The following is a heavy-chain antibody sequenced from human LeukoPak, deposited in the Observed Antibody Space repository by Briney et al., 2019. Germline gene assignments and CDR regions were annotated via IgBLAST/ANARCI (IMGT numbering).Heavy chain of an antibody. CDR2: IIPIFGTA. CDR1: GGTFSSYA. V-gene: IGHV1-69*05. D-gene: IGHD5-18*01. CDR3: ARGFGYSYGMGGY. Sequence: SSVNVSCKASGGTFSSYAISWVRQAPGQGLEWMGGIIPIFGTANYAQKFQGRVTITTDESTSTAYMELSSLRSEDTAVYYCARGFGYSYGMGGYWGQGTLVTVSS. J-gene: IGHJ4*02.